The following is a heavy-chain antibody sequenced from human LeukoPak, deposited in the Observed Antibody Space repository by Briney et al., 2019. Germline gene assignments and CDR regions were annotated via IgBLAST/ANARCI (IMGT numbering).Heavy chain of an antibody. CDR2: IYYSGST. D-gene: IGHD6-13*01. J-gene: IGHJ5*02. CDR1: GGSISSGGYY. Sequence: PSETLSLTCTVSGGSISSGGYYWSWIRQHPGKGLEWIGYIYYSGSTYYNPSLKSRVTISVDTSKNQFSLRLSSVTAADTAVYYCARAYTSSCRWFDPWGQGPLVIVSS. CDR3: ARAYTSSCRWFDP. V-gene: IGHV4-31*03.